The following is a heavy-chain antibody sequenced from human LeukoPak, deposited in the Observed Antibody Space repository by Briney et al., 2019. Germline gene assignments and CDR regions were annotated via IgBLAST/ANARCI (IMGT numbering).Heavy chain of an antibody. CDR1: GGSISSSSYY. J-gene: IGHJ4*02. CDR3: ARRSSGYSY. V-gene: IGHV4-39*07. CDR2: INHSGST. D-gene: IGHD3-22*01. Sequence: PSETLSLTCTVSGGSISSSSYYWGWIRQPPGKGLEWIGEINHSGSTNYNPSLKSRVTISVDTSKNQFSLKLSSATAADTAVYYCARRSSGYSYWGQGTLVTVSS.